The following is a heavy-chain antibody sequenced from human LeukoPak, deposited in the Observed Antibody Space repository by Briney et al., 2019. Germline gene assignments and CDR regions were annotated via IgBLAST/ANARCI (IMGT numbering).Heavy chain of an antibody. Sequence: GRSLRLSCAASGFTFSSYAMHWVRQAPGKGLEWVAVISYDGSNKYYADSVKGRFTISRDNSKNTLYLQMNSLRAEDTAVYYCAKAFSAAGSFDWFDPWGQGTLVTVSS. CDR1: GFTFSSYA. V-gene: IGHV3-30-3*01. J-gene: IGHJ5*02. D-gene: IGHD6-13*01. CDR2: ISYDGSNK. CDR3: AKAFSAAGSFDWFDP.